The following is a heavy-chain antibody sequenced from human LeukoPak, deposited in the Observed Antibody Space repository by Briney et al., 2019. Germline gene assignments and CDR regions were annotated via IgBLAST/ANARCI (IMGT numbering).Heavy chain of an antibody. CDR2: ISSSSSYI. J-gene: IGHJ4*02. V-gene: IGHV3-21*01. CDR3: AKGMWAPGEVAGTTGPVDY. Sequence: GGSLRLSCAASGFTFSSYAMNWVRQAPGKGLEWVSSISSSSSYIYYADSVKGRFTISRDNAKNSLYLQMNSLRAEDTAVYYCAKGMWAPGEVAGTTGPVDYWGQGTLVTVSS. D-gene: IGHD6-19*01. CDR1: GFTFSSYA.